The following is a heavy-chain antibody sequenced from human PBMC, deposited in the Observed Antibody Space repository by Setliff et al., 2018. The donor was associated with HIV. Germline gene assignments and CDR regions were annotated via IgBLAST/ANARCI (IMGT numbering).Heavy chain of an antibody. CDR3: ARGWIERQLVWNY. CDR2: MNPNSGNT. J-gene: IGHJ4*02. Sequence: ASVKVSCKASGYTFTSYDINWVRQATGQGLEWMGWMNPNSGNTGYAQKFQGRLTMTRNTSISTAYMEVSSLRSEDTAVYYCARGWIERQLVWNYWGQGTLVTVSS. CDR1: GYTFTSYD. V-gene: IGHV1-8*02. D-gene: IGHD6-13*01.